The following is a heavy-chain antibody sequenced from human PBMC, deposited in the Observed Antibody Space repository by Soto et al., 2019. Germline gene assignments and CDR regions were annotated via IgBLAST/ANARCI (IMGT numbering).Heavy chain of an antibody. CDR1: GGTFSSYA. CDR3: ARAKVHYDSSGYYPIKQHYYYYGMDV. CDR2: IIPIFGTA. J-gene: IGHJ6*02. Sequence: SVKVSCKASGGTFSSYAISWVRQAPGQGLEWMGGIIPIFGTANYAQKFQGRVTITADESTSTAYMELSSLRSEDTAVYYCARAKVHYDSSGYYPIKQHYYYYGMDVWGQGTTVTVSS. D-gene: IGHD3-22*01. V-gene: IGHV1-69*13.